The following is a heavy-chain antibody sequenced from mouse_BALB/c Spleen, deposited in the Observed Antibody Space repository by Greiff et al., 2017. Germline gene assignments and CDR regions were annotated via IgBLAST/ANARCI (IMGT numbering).Heavy chain of an antibody. J-gene: IGHJ3*01. Sequence: QVQLKQPGAELVKPGASVKLSCKASGYTFTSYWMHWVKQRPGQGLEWIGEINPSNGRTNYNEKFKSKATLTVDKSSSTAYMQLSSLTSEDSAVYYCASYDDYAWFAYWGQGTLVTVSA. CDR1: GYTFTSYW. D-gene: IGHD2-3*01. CDR2: INPSNGRT. V-gene: IGHV1S81*02. CDR3: ASYDDYAWFAY.